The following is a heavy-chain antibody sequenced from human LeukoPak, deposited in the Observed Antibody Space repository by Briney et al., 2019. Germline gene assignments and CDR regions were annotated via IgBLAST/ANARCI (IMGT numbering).Heavy chain of an antibody. V-gene: IGHV3-33*01. CDR2: IWYDGSNK. Sequence: PGGSLRLSCAASGFTFSSYGMHWVRQGPGKGLECVAVIWYDGSNKYYADSVKGRFTISRDNSKNTLYLQMNSLRAEDTAVYYCARDLRWSHYWYFDLWGRGTLVTVSS. CDR3: ARDLRWSHYWYFDL. D-gene: IGHD2-15*01. CDR1: GFTFSSYG. J-gene: IGHJ2*01.